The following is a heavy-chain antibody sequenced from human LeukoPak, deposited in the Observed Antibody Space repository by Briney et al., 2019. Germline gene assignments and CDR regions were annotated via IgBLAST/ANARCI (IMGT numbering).Heavy chain of an antibody. CDR1: GYSISSGYY. CDR2: IYHSGST. Sequence: PSETLSLTCAVSGYSISSGYYWGWIRQPPGKGLEWIRSIYHSGSTYYNPSLKSRVTISVDTSKNQFSLKLSSVTAADTAVYYCARDVKVKAFDIWGQGTMVTVSS. D-gene: IGHD3-16*02. V-gene: IGHV4-38-2*02. CDR3: ARDVKVKAFDI. J-gene: IGHJ3*02.